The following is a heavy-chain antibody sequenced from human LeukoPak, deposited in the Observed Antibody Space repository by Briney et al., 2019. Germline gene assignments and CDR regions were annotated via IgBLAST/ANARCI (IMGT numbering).Heavy chain of an antibody. V-gene: IGHV5-51*01. Sequence: GESLKISCKGSGYSFTNYWIGWVRQMPGKGLEWMGIIYPGDSDTRYSPSFQGQVTISADKSISTAYLQWSSLKASDTAMYYCARRKALSDDAFDIWGQGTMVTVSS. J-gene: IGHJ3*02. CDR2: IYPGDSDT. CDR1: GYSFTNYW. CDR3: ARRKALSDDAFDI.